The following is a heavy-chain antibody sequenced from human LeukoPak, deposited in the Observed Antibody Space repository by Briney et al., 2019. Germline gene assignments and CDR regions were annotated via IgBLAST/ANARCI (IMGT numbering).Heavy chain of an antibody. D-gene: IGHD4-17*01. Sequence: GGSLRLSCAASGFTFSSYWMHWVRQAPGKGLVWVSRINSDGSSTSYADSVKGRFTISRDNAKNTLYLQMNSLRAEDTAVYYCASDEGDYGDALDIWGQGRMVTVSS. CDR1: GFTFSSYW. CDR2: INSDGSST. V-gene: IGHV3-74*01. CDR3: ASDEGDYGDALDI. J-gene: IGHJ3*02.